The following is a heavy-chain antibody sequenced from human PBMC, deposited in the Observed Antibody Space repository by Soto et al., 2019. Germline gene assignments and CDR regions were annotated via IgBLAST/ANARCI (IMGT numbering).Heavy chain of an antibody. CDR2: IFYNGNT. Sequence: QVQLQESGPGLVKPSQTLSLTCTVSGGSINSGNSYWTWIRQHPEKGLEWIGFIFYNGNTHYNPSLSSLLTISVDASNDQFSLRLKSVTAADSAVYYCARARDSGAWTYDYWGQGTLVTVAS. D-gene: IGHD2-15*01. V-gene: IGHV4-31*01. J-gene: IGHJ4*02. CDR1: GGSINSGNSY. CDR3: ARARDSGAWTYDY.